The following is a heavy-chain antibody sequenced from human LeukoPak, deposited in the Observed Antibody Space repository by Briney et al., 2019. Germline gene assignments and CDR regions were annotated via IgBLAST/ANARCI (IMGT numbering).Heavy chain of an antibody. CDR3: AIESGYGSGSYYNVAYYYYMDV. D-gene: IGHD3-10*01. CDR1: GGSISSYY. V-gene: IGHV4-4*07. CDR2: IYTSGST. Sequence: SETLSLTCTVSGGSISSYYWSWIRQPAGKGLEWIGRIYTSGSTNYNPSLKSRVTISVDTSKNQFSLKLSSVTAADTAVYYCAIESGYGSGSYYNVAYYYYMDVWGKGTTVTVSS. J-gene: IGHJ6*03.